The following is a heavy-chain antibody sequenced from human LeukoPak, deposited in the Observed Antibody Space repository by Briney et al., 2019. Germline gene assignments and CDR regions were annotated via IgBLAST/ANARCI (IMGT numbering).Heavy chain of an antibody. D-gene: IGHD1-26*01. CDR1: GGSFSGYY. J-gene: IGHJ5*02. CDR3: ARGFRRYSGSYLRNHNWFDP. Sequence: SETLSLTCAVYGGSFSGYYWSWIRQPPGKGLEWIGEINHSGSTSYNPSLKSRVTISVDTSKNQFSLKLSSVTAADTAVYYCARGFRRYSGSYLRNHNWFDPWGQGTLVTVSS. CDR2: INHSGST. V-gene: IGHV4-34*01.